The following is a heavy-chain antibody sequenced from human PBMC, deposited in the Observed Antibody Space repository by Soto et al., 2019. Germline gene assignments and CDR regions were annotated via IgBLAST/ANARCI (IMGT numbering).Heavy chain of an antibody. CDR2: ISTQNGNT. V-gene: IGHV1-18*04. D-gene: IGHD1-1*01. CDR3: ATMTTADNSHYYMHV. J-gene: IGHJ6*03. CDR1: GYTFTGYG. Sequence: QAPLVQSGGVLKKSGASVKVSCKASGYTFTGYGVSWVRQAPGQGLEWIGWISTQNGNTNFAQRFQGRVTLTTDTITNTASIDLRSLRSDDTAVYYCATMTTADNSHYYMHVWGKGTTVTVSS.